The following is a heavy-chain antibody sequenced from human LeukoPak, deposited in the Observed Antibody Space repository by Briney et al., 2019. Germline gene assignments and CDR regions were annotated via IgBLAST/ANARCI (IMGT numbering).Heavy chain of an antibody. D-gene: IGHD2-8*01. Sequence: PGGSLRLSCAASGFTLGNHGMHWVRQAPGKGLEWVAIIFSNGINKYCADSMKGRFTISRDTSKNTLFLEMESLRTEDTAVYYCARHRGSVFEGYMDVWGQGTTVTVSS. CDR1: GFTLGNHG. V-gene: IGHV3-33*01. J-gene: IGHJ6*02. CDR2: IFSNGINK. CDR3: ARHRGSVFEGYMDV.